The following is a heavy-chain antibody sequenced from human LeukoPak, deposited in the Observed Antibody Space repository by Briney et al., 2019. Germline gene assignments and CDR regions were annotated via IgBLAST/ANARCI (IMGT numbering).Heavy chain of an antibody. J-gene: IGHJ4*02. CDR1: GFTVSSKF. V-gene: IGHV3-53*01. CDR2: IYSGRTT. D-gene: IGHD6-19*01. Sequence: GSLRLSCAASGFTVSSKFMSWVRQAPGKGLEWVALIYSGRTTYYADSVKGRFTISRDDSKNTVYLLMNSLRAEDTAVYYCAKDRGAVTGITFDYWGQGTLATVSS. CDR3: AKDRGAVTGITFDY.